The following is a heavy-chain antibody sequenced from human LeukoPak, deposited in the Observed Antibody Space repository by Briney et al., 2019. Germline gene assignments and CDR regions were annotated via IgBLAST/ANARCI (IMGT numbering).Heavy chain of an antibody. D-gene: IGHD2-15*01. V-gene: IGHV3-23*01. CDR2: ISGSGGST. CDR1: GFTFSSYA. CDR3: AKAGWGCSGGSCYEGHFDY. Sequence: GESLRLSCAASGFTFSSYAMSWVRQAPGKGLEWVSAISGSGGSTYYADSVKGRFTISRDNSKNTLYLQMNSLRAEDTAVYYCAKAGWGCSGGSCYEGHFDYWGQGTLVTVSS. J-gene: IGHJ4*02.